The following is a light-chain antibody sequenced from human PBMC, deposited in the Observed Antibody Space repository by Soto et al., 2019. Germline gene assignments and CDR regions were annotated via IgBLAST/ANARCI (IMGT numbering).Light chain of an antibody. CDR2: DVS. V-gene: IGLV2-14*01. Sequence: QSVLTQHASVSGSPGQSITISCTGTSSDIGGFNYVSWYQQHPGKAPKLMIYDVSTRPSGISIRFSGSKSGNTASLTISGLQAEDEADYYCISYTTSSTLVFGGGTKLTVL. J-gene: IGLJ2*01. CDR3: ISYTTSSTLV. CDR1: SSDIGGFNY.